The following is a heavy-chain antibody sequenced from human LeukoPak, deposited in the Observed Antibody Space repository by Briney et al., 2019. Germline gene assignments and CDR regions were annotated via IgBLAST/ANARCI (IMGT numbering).Heavy chain of an antibody. J-gene: IGHJ4*02. CDR2: IWYDGSNK. CDR3: ARPRGGYGDYDHYFDY. V-gene: IGHV3-33*01. D-gene: IGHD4-17*01. Sequence: GGSPRLSCAASGFTFSSYGMHWVRQAPGKGLEWVAVIWYDGSNKYYADSVKGRFTISRDNSKNTLYLQMNSLRAEDTAVYYCARPRGGYGDYDHYFDYWGQGTLVTVSS. CDR1: GFTFSSYG.